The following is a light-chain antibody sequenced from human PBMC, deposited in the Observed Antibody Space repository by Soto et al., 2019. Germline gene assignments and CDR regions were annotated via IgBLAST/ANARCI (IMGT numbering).Light chain of an antibody. J-gene: IGKJ5*01. CDR3: LQYGDSPQT. Sequence: ERVLTQSPGTLSLAPGQRATLSCRASQSVTNNCLAWYQHKPGQAPRLLLYGASSRATGIPDRFSGSGSGTDFTLTIDRLDPEDFAVYFCLQYGDSPQTFGQGTRLEI. CDR2: GAS. V-gene: IGKV3-20*01. CDR1: QSVTNNC.